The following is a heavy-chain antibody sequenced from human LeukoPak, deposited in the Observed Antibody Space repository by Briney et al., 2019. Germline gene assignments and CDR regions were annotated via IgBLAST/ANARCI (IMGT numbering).Heavy chain of an antibody. CDR3: ASLDIVVVPAALDY. V-gene: IGHV4-39*01. CDR1: GRSLGTSSNY. CDR2: IYDSGST. J-gene: IGHJ4*02. Sequence: SETLSLTCTVSGRSLGTSSNYWGWIRQPPGKGLEWIGIIYDSGSTYYNPSLKSRVTISVDTSKNQFSLKLSSVPAADTAVYYCASLDIVVVPAALDYWGQGTLVTVSS. D-gene: IGHD2-2*03.